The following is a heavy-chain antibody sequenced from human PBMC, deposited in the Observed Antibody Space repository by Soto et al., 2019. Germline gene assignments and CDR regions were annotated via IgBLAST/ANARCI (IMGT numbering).Heavy chain of an antibody. CDR2: MIPILGIP. V-gene: IGHV1-69*02. CDR3: AGMYYYGSGGSSWFDP. Sequence: QVQLVQSGAEVKKPGSSVKVSCKASGGTFSSYTISWVRQAPGQGLEWMGRMIPILGIPNYAQKFQGSVRITADKSPGQAYRELSSLRTDDTAVYYCAGMYYYGSGGSSWFDPWGQGTLVTVSS. CDR1: GGTFSSYT. D-gene: IGHD3-10*01. J-gene: IGHJ5*02.